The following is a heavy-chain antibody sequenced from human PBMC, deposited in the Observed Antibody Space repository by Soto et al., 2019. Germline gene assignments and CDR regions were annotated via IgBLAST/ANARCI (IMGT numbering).Heavy chain of an antibody. J-gene: IGHJ4*02. Sequence: SETLSLTCTVSGGSISSYYWSWIRQPPGKGLEWIGYIYYSGSTNYNPSLKSRVTISVDTSKNQFSLKLSSVTAADTAVYYCARGGYCSGGSCYSGSFDYWGQGTLVTVSS. D-gene: IGHD2-15*01. CDR3: ARGGYCSGGSCYSGSFDY. V-gene: IGHV4-59*08. CDR2: IYYSGST. CDR1: GGSISSYY.